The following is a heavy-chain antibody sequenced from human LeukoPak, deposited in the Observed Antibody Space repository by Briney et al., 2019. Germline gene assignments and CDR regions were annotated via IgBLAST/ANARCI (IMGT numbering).Heavy chain of an antibody. Sequence: HPGGSLRLSCAASGFTFSSYAMSWVRQAPGKGLEWVSAISGSGGSTYYADSVKGRFTISRDNSKNTLYLQMNSLRAEDTAVYYCAKDLMGRSGYDFDSWGQGTLVTVSS. CDR3: AKDLMGRSGYDFDS. J-gene: IGHJ4*02. D-gene: IGHD5-12*01. CDR2: ISGSGGST. V-gene: IGHV3-23*01. CDR1: GFTFSSYA.